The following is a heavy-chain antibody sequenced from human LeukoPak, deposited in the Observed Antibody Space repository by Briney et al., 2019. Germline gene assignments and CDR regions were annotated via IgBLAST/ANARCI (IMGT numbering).Heavy chain of an antibody. V-gene: IGHV4-59*01. Sequence: KPSETLSLTCTVSVASISSYYWSWIRQPPGKGLEWIGTVYYSGSTNYNPSLKSRVSISLDTSKSQFSLILNSVSASDTAVYYCARLNYDFPDYWGQGTLVTVSS. D-gene: IGHD3-3*01. J-gene: IGHJ4*02. CDR3: ARLNYDFPDY. CDR1: VASISSYY. CDR2: VYYSGST.